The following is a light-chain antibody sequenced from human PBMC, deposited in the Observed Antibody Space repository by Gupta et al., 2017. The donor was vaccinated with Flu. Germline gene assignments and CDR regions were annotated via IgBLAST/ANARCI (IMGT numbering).Light chain of an antibody. J-gene: IGKJ3*01. Sequence: CKSSQSVLYSSNNKNYLAWYQQKPGQPPKLLIYGASTRGSGVPDRFSGSGSGTDFTLTISALQAEDVAVYFCHHYYTTPPAFGPGTKVEIK. CDR1: QSVLYSSNNKNY. V-gene: IGKV4-1*01. CDR2: GAS. CDR3: HHYYTTPPA.